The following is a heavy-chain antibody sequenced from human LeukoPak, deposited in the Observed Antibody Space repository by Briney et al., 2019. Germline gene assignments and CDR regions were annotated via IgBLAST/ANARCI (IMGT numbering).Heavy chain of an antibody. Sequence: PSETLSLTCAVYGGSFSGYYWSWIRQPPGKGLEWIGSIYYSGSTYYNPSLKSRVTISVDTSKNQFSLKLSSVTAADTAVYYCARMSYDFWSGYYTGIDAFDIWGQGTMVTVSS. CDR3: ARMSYDFWSGYYTGIDAFDI. D-gene: IGHD3-3*01. J-gene: IGHJ3*02. V-gene: IGHV4-34*01. CDR2: IYYSGST. CDR1: GGSFSGYY.